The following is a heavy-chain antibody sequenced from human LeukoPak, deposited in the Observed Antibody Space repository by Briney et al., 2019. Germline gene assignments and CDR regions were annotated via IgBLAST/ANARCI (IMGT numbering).Heavy chain of an antibody. CDR1: GFTFSSYA. D-gene: IGHD4-23*01. CDR2: ISYDGSNK. CDR3: ARGTDYGGKPFDY. Sequence: GGSLRLSCAASGFTFSSYAMHWVRQAPGKGLEWVAVISYDGSNKYYADSVKGRFTISRDNSKNTLYQQMNSLRAEDTAVYYCARGTDYGGKPFDYWGQGTLVTVSS. J-gene: IGHJ4*02. V-gene: IGHV3-30*04.